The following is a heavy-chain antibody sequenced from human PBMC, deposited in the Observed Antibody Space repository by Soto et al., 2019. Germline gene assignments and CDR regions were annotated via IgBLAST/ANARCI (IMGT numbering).Heavy chain of an antibody. J-gene: IGHJ3*02. D-gene: IGHD2-15*01. Sequence: SETQSLTCTVSGGSISSSSYYWGWIRQPPGKGLEWIGSIYYSGSTYYNPSLKSRVTISVDTSKNQFSLKLSSVTAADTAVYYCARTSGTAHCSGGSCYSVVAFDIWGQGTMVTVSS. CDR1: GGSISSSSYY. CDR2: IYYSGST. V-gene: IGHV4-39*01. CDR3: ARTSGTAHCSGGSCYSVVAFDI.